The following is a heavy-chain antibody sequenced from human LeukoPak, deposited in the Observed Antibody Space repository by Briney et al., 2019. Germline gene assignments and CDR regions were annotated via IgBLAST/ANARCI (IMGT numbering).Heavy chain of an antibody. V-gene: IGHV3-23*01. Sequence: GGSLRLSCAASGFTFSSYAMSWVRQAPGKGLDWVSAISGSGGSTYYADSVKGRFTISRDNSKNTLYLQMDSLRADDTAVYYCAKHASSGCHRGRFDYWGQGTLVTVSS. CDR3: AKHASSGCHRGRFDY. D-gene: IGHD3-10*01. CDR1: GFTFSSYA. CDR2: ISGSGGST. J-gene: IGHJ4*02.